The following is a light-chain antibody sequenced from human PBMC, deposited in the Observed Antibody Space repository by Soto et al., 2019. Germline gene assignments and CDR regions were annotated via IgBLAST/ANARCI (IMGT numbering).Light chain of an antibody. J-gene: IGLJ2*01. CDR3: SSYTISSTLVV. Sequence: QSVLTQPASVSGSPGQSITISCTGTSSDVGGYKYVSWYQQHPGKAPKLMIYDVNNRPSGVSNRFSGSKSGNTASLTISGLQAEDEADYYCSSYTISSTLVVFGGGTKVTVL. V-gene: IGLV2-14*01. CDR1: SSDVGGYKY. CDR2: DVN.